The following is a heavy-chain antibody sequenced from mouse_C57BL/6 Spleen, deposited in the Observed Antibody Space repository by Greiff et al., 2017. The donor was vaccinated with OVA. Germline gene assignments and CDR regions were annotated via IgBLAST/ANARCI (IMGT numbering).Heavy chain of an antibody. CDR3: ARWGTAQAPFAY. CDR2: IYPGSGST. D-gene: IGHD3-2*02. V-gene: IGHV1-55*01. CDR1: GYTFTSYW. Sequence: QVQLQQPGAELVKPGASVKMSCKASGYTFTSYWITWVKQRPGQGLEWIGDIYPGSGSTNYNEKFKSKATLTVDTSSSTAYMQLSSLTSEDSAVYYCARWGTAQAPFAYWGQGTLVTVSA. J-gene: IGHJ3*01.